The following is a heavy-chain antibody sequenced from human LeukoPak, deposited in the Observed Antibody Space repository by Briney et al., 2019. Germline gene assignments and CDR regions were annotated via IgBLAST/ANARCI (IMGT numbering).Heavy chain of an antibody. Sequence: PGGSLRLSCAASGFTFSSYSMNWVRQAPGKGLEWVSSISSSSSYIYYADSVKGRLTISRDNAKNSLYLQMNSLRAEDTAVYYCARGSYDYVWGTYRYPYYFDYWGQGTLVTVSS. CDR2: ISSSSSYI. V-gene: IGHV3-21*01. D-gene: IGHD3-16*02. CDR1: GFTFSSYS. CDR3: ARGSYDYVWGTYRYPYYFDY. J-gene: IGHJ4*02.